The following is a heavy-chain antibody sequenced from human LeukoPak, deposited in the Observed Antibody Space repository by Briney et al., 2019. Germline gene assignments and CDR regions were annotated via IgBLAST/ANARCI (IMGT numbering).Heavy chain of an antibody. V-gene: IGHV4-39*01. CDR2: ISYSGST. J-gene: IGHJ4*02. CDR1: GGSISTGSYY. D-gene: IGHD3-22*01. Sequence: PSETLPLTCTVSGGSISTGSYYWGWIRQPPGKGLEWIGSISYSGSTYYNPSLKSRVTISVDTSKNQFSLKLSSVTAADTAVYYCARLSYYYDSSAYYGLYYFDFWGQGTLVTVSS. CDR3: ARLSYYYDSSAYYGLYYFDF.